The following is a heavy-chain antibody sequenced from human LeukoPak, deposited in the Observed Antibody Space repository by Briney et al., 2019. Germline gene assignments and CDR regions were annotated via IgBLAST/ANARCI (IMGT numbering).Heavy chain of an antibody. V-gene: IGHV3-74*01. CDR1: GFTFSDYW. Sequence: GGSLRLSCAASGFTFSDYWMHWVRQAPGKGLEWVSRIIGDGSTTIYADSVKDRFTISRDNAENTMYLQMNSLRVEDTAVYYCTRRVSATRWFDPWGQGTLVTVSS. CDR3: TRRVSATRWFDP. J-gene: IGHJ5*02. D-gene: IGHD2-15*01. CDR2: IIGDGSTT.